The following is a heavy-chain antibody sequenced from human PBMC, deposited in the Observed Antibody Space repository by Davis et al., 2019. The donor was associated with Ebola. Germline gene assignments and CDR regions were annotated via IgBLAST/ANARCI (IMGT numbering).Heavy chain of an antibody. CDR3: ATGNLWLWPFDY. D-gene: IGHD5-12*01. Sequence: ASVKVSCKASGGTFSSYAISWVRQAPGQGLEWMGWINPNSGGTNYAQKFQGRVTMTRDTSISTAYMELSSLRSEDTAVYYCATGNLWLWPFDYWGQGTLVTVSS. V-gene: IGHV1-2*02. CDR1: GGTFSSYA. CDR2: INPNSGGT. J-gene: IGHJ4*02.